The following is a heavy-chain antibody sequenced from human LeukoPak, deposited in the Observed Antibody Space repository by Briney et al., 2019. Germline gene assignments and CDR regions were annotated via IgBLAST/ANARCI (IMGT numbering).Heavy chain of an antibody. CDR3: ARKHYYDSSGYYYVDAFDI. CDR1: GGSFSGYY. J-gene: IGHJ3*02. D-gene: IGHD3-22*01. Sequence: SETLSLTCAVYGGSFSGYYWSWIRQPPGKGLEWIGEINHSGSTNYNPSLKSRVTISVDTSKNQFSLKLSSVTAADTAVYYCARKHYYDSSGYYYVDAFDIWGQGTMVTVSS. V-gene: IGHV4-34*01. CDR2: INHSGST.